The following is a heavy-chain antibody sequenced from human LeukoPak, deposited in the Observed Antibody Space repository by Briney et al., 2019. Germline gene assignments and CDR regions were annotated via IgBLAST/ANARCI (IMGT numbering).Heavy chain of an antibody. CDR3: ARDDSSGYYQNWWFDP. V-gene: IGHV1-2*02. D-gene: IGHD3-22*01. J-gene: IGHJ5*02. CDR2: INPNSGGT. Sequence: ASVKVSCKASGYTFTGYYMHWVRQAPGQGLEWMGWINPNSGGTNYAQKFQCRVTMTRDTSISTAYMDLSRLRSDDTDVYYCARDDSSGYYQNWWFDPWGQGTLVTVSS. CDR1: GYTFTGYY.